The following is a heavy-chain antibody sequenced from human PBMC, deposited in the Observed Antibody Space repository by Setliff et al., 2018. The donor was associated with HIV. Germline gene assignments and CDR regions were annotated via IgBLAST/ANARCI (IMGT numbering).Heavy chain of an antibody. Sequence: NPSETLSLTCTVSGGSISSYYWSWIRQPPGKGLEWIGYIYYSGSTNYNPSLRSRVTISVDTSKNQFSLKLSSVTAADTAVYYCAAGHAPARLDYWGQGTLVTVSS. J-gene: IGHJ4*02. CDR1: GGSISSYY. CDR2: IYYSGST. D-gene: IGHD3-10*01. V-gene: IGHV4-59*01. CDR3: AAGHAPARLDY.